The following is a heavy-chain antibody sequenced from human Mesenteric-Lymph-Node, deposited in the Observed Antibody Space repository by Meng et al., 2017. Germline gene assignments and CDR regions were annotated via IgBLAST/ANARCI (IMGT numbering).Heavy chain of an antibody. D-gene: IGHD3-16*01. V-gene: IGHV3-30*01. CDR3: ARDSPSRMITFGIDY. CDR1: GFTFSSYW. J-gene: IGHJ4*02. Sequence: GESLKISCAASGFTFSSYWMHWVRQAPGKGLEWVAVISYDGSNKYYADSVKGRFTISRDNSKNTLYLQMNSLRAEDTAVYYCARDSPSRMITFGIDYWGQGTLVTVSS. CDR2: ISYDGSNK.